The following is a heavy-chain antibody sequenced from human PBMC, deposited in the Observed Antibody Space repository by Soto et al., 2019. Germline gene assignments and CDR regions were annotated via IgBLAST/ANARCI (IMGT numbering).Heavy chain of an antibody. CDR2: INADNGDS. CDR1: GYAFTSYT. D-gene: IGHD1-26*01. Sequence: QVQLVQSGAEVKKPGASVKVSCNPSGYAFTSYTMHWVRQAPGQGLEWMGWINADNGDSKYSQKFQGSGTMTRDTSASIAYMELSSLRSEDTAVYYCARDTGSGLRVEPGIFEYCGQGTLVTVSS. V-gene: IGHV1-3*01. CDR3: ARDTGSGLRVEPGIFEY. J-gene: IGHJ4*02.